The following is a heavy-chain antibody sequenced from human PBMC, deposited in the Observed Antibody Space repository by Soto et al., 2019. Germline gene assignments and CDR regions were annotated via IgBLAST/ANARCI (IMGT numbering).Heavy chain of an antibody. Sequence: GESLKISCKGSGYTFTNYWIGWVRQMRVKGLEWMGLIYPGDSDTKYNPSFQGQVTISADKSITTTYLQWSSLKASDTAIYYCAASIFYYGMDVWGQGPSVTVSS. J-gene: IGHJ6*02. V-gene: IGHV5-51*01. CDR3: AASIFYYGMDV. CDR2: IYPGDSDT. CDR1: GYTFTNYW.